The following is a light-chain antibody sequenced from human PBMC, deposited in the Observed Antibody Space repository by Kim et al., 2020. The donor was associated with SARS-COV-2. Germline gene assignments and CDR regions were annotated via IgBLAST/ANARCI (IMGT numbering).Light chain of an antibody. CDR3: QVWDSGSDQKV. Sequence: AQGKTASISCGGDNIGDKSVHWYQQKPGRAPVLVIYYDYNRPSGIPERFSGSNSGNTATLTISRVEAGDEADYSCQVWDSGSDQKVFGGGTKLTVL. CDR2: YDY. CDR1: NIGDKS. J-gene: IGLJ3*02. V-gene: IGLV3-21*04.